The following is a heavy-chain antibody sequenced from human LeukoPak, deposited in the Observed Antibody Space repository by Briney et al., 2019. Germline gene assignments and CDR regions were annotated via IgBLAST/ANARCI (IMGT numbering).Heavy chain of an antibody. CDR2: IYYSGST. Sequence: SETLSLTCTVSGGSISSYYWSWIRQPPGKGLEWIGYIYYSGSTNYNPSPKSRVTISVDTSKNQSSLKLSSVTAADTAVYYCARGGSYGQPYYFDYWGQGTLVTVSS. CDR3: ARGGSYGQPYYFDY. J-gene: IGHJ4*02. CDR1: GGSISSYY. D-gene: IGHD5-18*01. V-gene: IGHV4-59*01.